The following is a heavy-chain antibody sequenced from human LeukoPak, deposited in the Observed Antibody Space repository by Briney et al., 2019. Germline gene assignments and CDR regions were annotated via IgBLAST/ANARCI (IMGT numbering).Heavy chain of an antibody. CDR3: ARGGYYYAGSGYYYFDY. CDR2: INPNSGGT. J-gene: IGHJ4*02. Sequence: ASVKGSCKASGDTFTGNYMHWGRQAPGQGLEWMGGINPNSGGTNYAQKFQGRVTMTRDTSISTAYMELSRLRSDDTAVYYCARGGYYYAGSGYYYFDYWGQGTLVTVSS. CDR1: GDTFTGNY. D-gene: IGHD3-22*01. V-gene: IGHV1-2*02.